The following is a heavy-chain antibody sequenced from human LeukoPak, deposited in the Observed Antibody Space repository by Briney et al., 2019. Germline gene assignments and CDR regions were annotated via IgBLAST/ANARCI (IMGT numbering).Heavy chain of an antibody. CDR1: GGSISSGSYY. CDR3: ARGGYCSGGSCSIDAFDI. CDR2: IYTSGST. Sequence: SQTLSLTCTVSGGSISSGSYYWSWIRQPAGKGLEWIGRIYTSGSTNYNPSLKSRVTISVDTSENQFSLKLSSVTAADTAVYYCARGGYCSGGSCSIDAFDIWGQGTMVTVSS. D-gene: IGHD2-15*01. V-gene: IGHV4-61*02. J-gene: IGHJ3*02.